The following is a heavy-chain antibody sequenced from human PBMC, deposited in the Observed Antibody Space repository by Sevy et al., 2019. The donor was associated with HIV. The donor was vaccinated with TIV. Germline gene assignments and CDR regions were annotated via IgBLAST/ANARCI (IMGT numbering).Heavy chain of an antibody. D-gene: IGHD3-16*01. CDR2: IKQDGSEK. J-gene: IGHJ5*02. V-gene: IGHV3-7*01. CDR1: GFTFSSYW. CDR3: ATSGGET. Sequence: GGSLRLSCAASGFTFSSYWMNWIRQAPGKGLEWVANIKQDGSEKYYVDSLKDRFTISRDNAKNSLYLEMNTLRAEDTAVYYCATSGGETWGQGTLVTVSS.